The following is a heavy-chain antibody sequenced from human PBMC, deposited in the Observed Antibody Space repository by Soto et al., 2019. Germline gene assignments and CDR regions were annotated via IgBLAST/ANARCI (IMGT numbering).Heavy chain of an antibody. D-gene: IGHD3-22*01. J-gene: IGHJ4*02. CDR1: GFTFSSYG. CDR3: ARIVVVIPSVAPFDY. CDR2: ISYDGSNK. Sequence: PGGSLRLSCAASGFTFSSYGMHWVRQAPGKGLEWVAVISYDGSNKYYADSVKGRFTISRDNSKNTLYLQMNSLRAEDTAVYYCARIVVVIPSVAPFDYWGQGTLVTVSS. V-gene: IGHV3-30*03.